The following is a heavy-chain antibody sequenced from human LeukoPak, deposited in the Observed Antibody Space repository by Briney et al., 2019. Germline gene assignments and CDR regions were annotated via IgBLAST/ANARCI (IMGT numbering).Heavy chain of an antibody. CDR1: GGSISSSNW. Sequence: SETLSLTCAVSGGSISSSNWWSWVRQPPGKGLEWIGEIYHSGSTNYNPSLKSRVTISVDTSKNQFSLKLSSVTAADTAVYYCARLITMVRGVIITQYFDYWGQGTLVTVSS. CDR2: IYHSGST. J-gene: IGHJ4*02. CDR3: ARLITMVRGVIITQYFDY. D-gene: IGHD3-10*01. V-gene: IGHV4-4*02.